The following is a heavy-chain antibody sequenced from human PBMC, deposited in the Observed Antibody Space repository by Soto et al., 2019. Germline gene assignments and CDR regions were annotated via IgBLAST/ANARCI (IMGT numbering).Heavy chain of an antibody. V-gene: IGHV1-58*01. CDR1: GFTFTSSA. CDR2: IVVGSGNT. J-gene: IGHJ6*02. Sequence: SVKVSCKASGFTFTSSAVQWVRQARGQRLEWIGWIVVGSGNTNYAQKFQERVTITRDMSTSTAYMELSSLRSEDTAVYYCAADGSGSYYGLYYYGMDVWGQGTTVTVSS. CDR3: AADGSGSYYGLYYYGMDV. D-gene: IGHD3-10*01.